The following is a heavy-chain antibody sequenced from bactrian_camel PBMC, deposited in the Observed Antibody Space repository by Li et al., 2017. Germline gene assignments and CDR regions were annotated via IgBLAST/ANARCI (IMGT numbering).Heavy chain of an antibody. Sequence: HVQLVESGGGSVQAGGSLRLSCSVSGYTISSGCMGWFRQAPGKEREGVAAISTGSIPYYADSVKGRFTISQDNAEHTVYLQMTGLKPDDTAMYYCAAGSDWASLATTEYEHWGQGTQVTVS. CDR3: AAGSDWASLATTEYEH. D-gene: IGHD4*01. V-gene: IGHV3S55*01. CDR2: ISTGSIP. CDR1: GYTISSGC. J-gene: IGHJ4*01.